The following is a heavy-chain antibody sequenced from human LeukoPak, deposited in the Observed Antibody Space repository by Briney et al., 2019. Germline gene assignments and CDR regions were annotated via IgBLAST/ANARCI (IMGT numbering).Heavy chain of an antibody. Sequence: GGSLRLSCAASGFTFSRYVINWVRQALGKGPEWVAVVSSEGSNKYYGDSVKGRFIISRDNSMNTLYLQMNSLRAEDTAVYYCARSKGFGEFFDAFDIWGQGTLVTVSS. CDR2: VSSEGSNK. D-gene: IGHD3-10*01. CDR3: ARSKGFGEFFDAFDI. J-gene: IGHJ3*02. CDR1: GFTFSRYV. V-gene: IGHV3-30*03.